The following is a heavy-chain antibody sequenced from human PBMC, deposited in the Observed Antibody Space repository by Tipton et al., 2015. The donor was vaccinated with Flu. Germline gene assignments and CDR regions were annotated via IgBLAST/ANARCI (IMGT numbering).Heavy chain of an antibody. CDR3: ARTIVVVPAAMMWFDP. Sequence: TLSLTCTVSGGSISSYYWSWIRQPLGKGLEWIGYIYYSGSTNYDPSLKSRVTISVDTSKNQFSLKLSSVTAADTAVYYCARTIVVVPAAMMWFDPWGQGTLVTVSS. J-gene: IGHJ5*02. CDR2: IYYSGST. D-gene: IGHD2-2*01. CDR1: GGSISSYY. V-gene: IGHV4-59*08.